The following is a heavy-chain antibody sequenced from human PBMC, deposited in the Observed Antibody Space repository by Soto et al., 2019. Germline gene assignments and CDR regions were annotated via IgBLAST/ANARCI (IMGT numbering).Heavy chain of an antibody. Sequence: QVQLVESGGCVVQPGTSLRLSCAASGFTFSSYGMHWVRQAPGKGLEWVTLLSYDGSNEYYADSVKGRFTISRDNSKNTLYLQMNSLRTEDTAVYYCAKDLRRAFYGMDVWGQGTTVTVSS. CDR3: AKDLRRAFYGMDV. CDR1: GFTFSSYG. J-gene: IGHJ6*02. D-gene: IGHD3-9*01. V-gene: IGHV3-30*18. CDR2: LSYDGSNE.